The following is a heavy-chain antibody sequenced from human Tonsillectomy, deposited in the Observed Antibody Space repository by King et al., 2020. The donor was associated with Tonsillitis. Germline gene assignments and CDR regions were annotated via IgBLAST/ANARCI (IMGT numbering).Heavy chain of an antibody. CDR1: GYTFTSYG. D-gene: IGHD3-22*01. J-gene: IGHJ3*02. Sequence: QLVQSGAEVKKPGASVKVSCKASGYTFTSYGISWVRQAPGRGLEWMGWISAYNGNTNYAQKLQGRVTMTTDTSTSTAYMELRSLRSDDTAVYYCAATWDYYDSSGYYSHDAFDIWGQGTMVTVSS. CDR3: AATWDYYDSSGYYSHDAFDI. CDR2: ISAYNGNT. V-gene: IGHV1-18*01.